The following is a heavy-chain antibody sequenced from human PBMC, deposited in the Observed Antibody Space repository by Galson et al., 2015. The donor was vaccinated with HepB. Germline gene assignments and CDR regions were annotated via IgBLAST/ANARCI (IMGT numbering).Heavy chain of an antibody. D-gene: IGHD1/OR15-1a*01. Sequence: ETLSLTCTVSGGSISSSSYYWGWIRQPPGKGLEWIGSIYYNGSTDYNPSLKRRVPISVDTSKNHFFLKLSSVTAADTAVFYCARHRLITTPLGRTWFDPWGQGTRVTVSS. V-gene: IGHV4-39*01. CDR2: IYYNGST. CDR3: ARHRLITTPLGRTWFDP. CDR1: GGSISSSSYY. J-gene: IGHJ5*02.